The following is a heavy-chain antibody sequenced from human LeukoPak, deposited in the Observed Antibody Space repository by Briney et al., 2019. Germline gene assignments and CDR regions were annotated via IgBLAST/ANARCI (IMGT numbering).Heavy chain of an antibody. CDR3: ARCGAAVTTHFSH. CDR1: GYSFSIYG. CDR2: ISASDGTT. J-gene: IGHJ4*02. D-gene: IGHD4-17*01. V-gene: IGHV1-18*01. Sequence: ASVKVSCKASGYSFSIYGITWARQAPGQGLEYLGWISASDGTTNYAQKVQDRVTMTTDTSTSTAYLELRSLRSENTAVYYCARCGAAVTTHFSHWGQGTLVTVSS.